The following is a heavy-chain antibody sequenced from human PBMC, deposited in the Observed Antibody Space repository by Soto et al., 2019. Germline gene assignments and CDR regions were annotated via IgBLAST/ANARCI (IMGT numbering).Heavy chain of an antibody. Sequence: GXSVKVYWKVPNFTFTYYGFSLERQASAQGLEWMGWISAYNGNTNYAQKLQGRVTMTTDTSTSTAYMELRRLRSDDTAVYYCASGGHEAAAGTTFGDWGQGTLVT. V-gene: IGHV1-18*04. CDR1: NFTFTYYG. D-gene: IGHD6-13*01. CDR3: ASGGHEAAAGTTFGD. CDR2: ISAYNGNT. J-gene: IGHJ4*02.